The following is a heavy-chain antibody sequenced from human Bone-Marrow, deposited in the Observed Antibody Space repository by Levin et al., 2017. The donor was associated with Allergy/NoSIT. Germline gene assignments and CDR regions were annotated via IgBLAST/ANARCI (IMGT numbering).Heavy chain of an antibody. Sequence: PEASVKVSCKVSGSIFSELSMHWVRQAPGKGLEWMGGFHPEDGEIIYSQRFKGRVSMTEDTSTDTAYMELSSLRFEDTAVYYCATVPPNLDYVYTLDVWGQGTTVTVSS. D-gene: IGHD3-16*01. J-gene: IGHJ6*02. CDR2: FHPEDGEI. V-gene: IGHV1-24*01. CDR1: GSIFSELS. CDR3: ATVPPNLDYVYTLDV.